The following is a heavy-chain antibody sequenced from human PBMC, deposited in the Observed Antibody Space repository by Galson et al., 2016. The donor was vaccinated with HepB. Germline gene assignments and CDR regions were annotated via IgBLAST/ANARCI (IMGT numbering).Heavy chain of an antibody. CDR3: ARPGLMTTVTFFDY. V-gene: IGHV5-51*01. Sequence: KGLEWMGIIYPGDSETTYSPSFQGQVTISADKSINTAYLQWSSLEASDTAMYYCARPGLMTTVTFFDYWGQGTLVTVSS. CDR2: IYPGDSET. D-gene: IGHD4-17*01. J-gene: IGHJ4*02.